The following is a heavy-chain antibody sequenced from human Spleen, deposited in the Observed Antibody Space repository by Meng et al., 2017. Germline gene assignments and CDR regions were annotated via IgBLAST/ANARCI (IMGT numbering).Heavy chain of an antibody. CDR1: GFTVSHNY. CDR3: ARNPLGRQSASAFDI. J-gene: IGHJ3*02. Sequence: GGSLRLSCAASGFTVSHNYMSWVRQAPGKGLEWVSLLYSGGNAFYADSVTGRFTISRDNSRNTLYLQMNSLTAADTGVYYCARNPLGRQSASAFDIWGQGTMVTVSS. V-gene: IGHV3-66*02. D-gene: IGHD3-16*01. CDR2: LYSGGNA.